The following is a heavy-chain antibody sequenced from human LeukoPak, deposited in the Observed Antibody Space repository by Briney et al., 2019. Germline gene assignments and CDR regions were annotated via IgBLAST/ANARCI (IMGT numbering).Heavy chain of an antibody. J-gene: IGHJ5*02. D-gene: IGHD2-15*01. CDR3: ARVGILVVFNWFDP. V-gene: IGHV1-69*06. CDR1: GGTFSSYA. Sequence: SVKVSCKASGGTFSSYAISWVRQAPGQGLEWMGGIIPIFGTANYAQKFQGRVTITADKSTSTAYMELRSLRSDDTAVYYCARVGILVVFNWFDPWGQGTLVTVSS. CDR2: IIPIFGTA.